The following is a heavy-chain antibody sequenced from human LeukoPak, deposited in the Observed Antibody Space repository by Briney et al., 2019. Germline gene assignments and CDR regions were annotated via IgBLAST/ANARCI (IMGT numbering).Heavy chain of an antibody. V-gene: IGHV4-59*01. CDR3: ARHYGSGNNWFDP. J-gene: IGHJ5*02. Sequence: PSETLSLTCTVSADSISSYYWSWIRQPPGKGLEWIGYIYYSGSTNYNPSLKSRVTISVDTSKSQFSLKLSSVSAADTAVYYCARHYGSGNNWFDPWGQGTLVTVSS. CDR1: ADSISSYY. D-gene: IGHD3-10*01. CDR2: IYYSGST.